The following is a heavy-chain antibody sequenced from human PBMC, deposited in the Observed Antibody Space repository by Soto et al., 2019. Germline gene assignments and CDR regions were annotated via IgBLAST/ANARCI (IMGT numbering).Heavy chain of an antibody. CDR2: VVPRASYV. V-gene: IGHV5-10-1*01. CDR3: ARIYCATTTCDSWFDP. CDR1: GYTFTTFW. Sequence: GESLKISCTGFGYTFTTFWISWVGQMPGKALEWLGRVVPRASYVTYNPSFEGHVTISADQSISTAYLQWGSLKASDTAMYFCARIYCATTTCDSWFDPWGQGTLVTVSS. J-gene: IGHJ5*02. D-gene: IGHD5-12*01.